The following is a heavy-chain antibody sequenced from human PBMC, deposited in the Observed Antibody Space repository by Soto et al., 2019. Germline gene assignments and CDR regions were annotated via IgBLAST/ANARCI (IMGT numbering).Heavy chain of an antibody. CDR3: AXXXXXXXXYFDY. CDR2: FSGSGGST. CDR1: GFTFSSYA. J-gene: IGHJ4*02. Sequence: EVQLLESGGGLVQPGGSLRLSCAASGFTFSSYAMSWVRQXPGKGXEWVSAFSGSGGSTYYADSVKGRFTISRDNSKNTLYLQMNXLRXEDTAXXXXAXXXXXXXXYFDYWGQGTLVTVSS. V-gene: IGHV3-23*01.